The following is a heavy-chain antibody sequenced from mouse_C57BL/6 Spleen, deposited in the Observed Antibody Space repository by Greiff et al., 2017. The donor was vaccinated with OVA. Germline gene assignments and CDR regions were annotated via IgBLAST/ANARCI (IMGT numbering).Heavy chain of an antibody. CDR2: ISHGGSYT. CDR3: ARDRIYYGSSCGYFDY. D-gene: IGHD1-1*01. V-gene: IGHV5-4*01. CDR1: GFTFSSYA. J-gene: IGHJ2*01. Sequence: DVQLVESGGGLVKPGGSLKLSCAASGFTFSSYAMSWVRQTPEKRLEWVATISHGGSYTYYHGNVKGRVTIPTDKAKNNLYLQLSHLKSEDTAMYYCARDRIYYGSSCGYFDYWGQGTTLTVSS.